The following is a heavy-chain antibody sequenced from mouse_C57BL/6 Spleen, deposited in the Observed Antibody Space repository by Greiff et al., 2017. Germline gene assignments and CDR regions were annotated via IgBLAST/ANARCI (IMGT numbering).Heavy chain of an antibody. CDR3: TRDEGRGGY. J-gene: IGHJ2*01. CDR1: GYTFTDYE. D-gene: IGHD3-3*01. Sequence: VQLQQSGAELVRPGASVTLSCKASGYTFTDYEMHWVKQTPVHGLEWIGAIDSETGGTAYNQKFKGKAILTADKSSSTAYMELRSLTSEDSAVYYCTRDEGRGGYWGQGTTLTVSS. V-gene: IGHV1-15*01. CDR2: IDSETGGT.